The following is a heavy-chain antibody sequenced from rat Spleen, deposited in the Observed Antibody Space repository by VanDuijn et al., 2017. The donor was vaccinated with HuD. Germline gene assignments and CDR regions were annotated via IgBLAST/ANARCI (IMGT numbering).Heavy chain of an antibody. J-gene: IGHJ2*01. Sequence: EVQLVESGGGLVQPGRSLKLSCVASGFTFNNYWMTWIRQAPGKGLEWVASITNTGGSTYYPDSVKGRFTISRDNAENTVYLQMNSLRSEDTATYYCTREGYYDGTYYPYYFDNWGQGVMVTVSS. V-gene: IGHV5-31*01. CDR2: ITNTGGST. CDR1: GFTFNNYW. CDR3: TREGYYDGTYYPYYFDN. D-gene: IGHD1-12*02.